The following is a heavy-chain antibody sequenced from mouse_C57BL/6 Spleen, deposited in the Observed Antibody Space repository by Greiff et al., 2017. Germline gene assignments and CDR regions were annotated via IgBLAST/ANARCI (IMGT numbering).Heavy chain of an antibody. CDR1: GYTFTSYW. Sequence: QVQLKQPGAELVKPGASVKLSCKASGYTFTSYWMHWVKQRPGQGLEWIGKIHPYSGSPNYNEKFKSKATLTVDKSSSTAYMQLSSLTSNDSAVYYCARSNWDWDYFDYWGQGTTLTVSS. J-gene: IGHJ2*01. CDR2: IHPYSGSP. D-gene: IGHD4-1*01. V-gene: IGHV1-64*01. CDR3: ARSNWDWDYFDY.